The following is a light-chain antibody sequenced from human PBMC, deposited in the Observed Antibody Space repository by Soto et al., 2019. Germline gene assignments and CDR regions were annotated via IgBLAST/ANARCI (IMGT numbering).Light chain of an antibody. CDR1: QRVITN. V-gene: IGKV3-20*01. J-gene: IGKJ4*01. CDR2: DAS. Sequence: EIEMTQSPATLSVSPGERVTLYCRASQRVITNLAWYQHTPGQAPRLLIYDASSRATGIPDRFSGSGSGTDFTLTISRLEPEDFAVYCCQQYGSRITFGGGTKVDIK. CDR3: QQYGSRIT.